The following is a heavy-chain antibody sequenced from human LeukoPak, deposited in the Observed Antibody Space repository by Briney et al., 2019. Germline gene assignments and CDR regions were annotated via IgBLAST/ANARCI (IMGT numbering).Heavy chain of an antibody. V-gene: IGHV1-8*01. CDR1: GYTFTSYD. Sequence: GASVKVSCKASGYTFTSYDINWVRQATGQGLEWMGWMNPNSGNTGYAQKFQGRVTMTRNTSISTAYMELSSLRSGDTAVYYCARVGQVVSAWDYGGTDHDFDYWGQGTLVTVSS. J-gene: IGHJ4*02. CDR2: MNPNSGNT. D-gene: IGHD4-23*01. CDR3: ARVGQVVSAWDYGGTDHDFDY.